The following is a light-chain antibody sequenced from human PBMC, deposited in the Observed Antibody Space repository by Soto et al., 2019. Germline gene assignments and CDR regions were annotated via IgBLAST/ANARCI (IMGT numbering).Light chain of an antibody. V-gene: IGKV3-11*01. CDR2: DAS. CDR1: QSVSTY. Sequence: EIVLTQSPGTLSLSPGERATLSCRASQSVSTYFDWYQQKPGQAPRLLIYDASNRATGVPARFSGSGSGTDFTLTISSLEPEDFAVYYCQQRYNWPPVTFGQGTRLEIK. J-gene: IGKJ5*01. CDR3: QQRYNWPPVT.